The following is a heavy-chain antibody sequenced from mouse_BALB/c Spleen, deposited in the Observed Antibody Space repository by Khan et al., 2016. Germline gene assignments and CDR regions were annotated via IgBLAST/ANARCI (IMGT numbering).Heavy chain of an antibody. CDR3: ASYYDYGGGFAY. CDR2: IWGDGST. J-gene: IGHJ3*01. CDR1: GFSLTGFS. Sequence: VKLEESGPGLVAPSQSLSITCTVSGFSLTGFSVNWVRQPPGKALEWLGMIWGDGSTDYNSGLKSRLSFSKDDSKSQVFLKMNSLQTDDTARYFCASYYDYGGGFAYWGQGTLVTVSA. D-gene: IGHD2-4*01. V-gene: IGHV2-6-7*01.